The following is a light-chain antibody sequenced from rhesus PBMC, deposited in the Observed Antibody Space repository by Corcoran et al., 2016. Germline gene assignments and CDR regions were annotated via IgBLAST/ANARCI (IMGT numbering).Light chain of an antibody. CDR2: GAA. CDR1: QSDGSY. J-gene: IGKJ1*01. Sequence: ETVLTQSPATLSLFPGERVSLSCRASQSDGSYLACYQQKPGQAPRLLIYGAATRATGIPDRFRGSGSGTDFTLTISSLEPEDVGIYYCQQSSYLWTFGQGTKVEIK. V-gene: IGKV3-24*04. CDR3: QQSSYLWT.